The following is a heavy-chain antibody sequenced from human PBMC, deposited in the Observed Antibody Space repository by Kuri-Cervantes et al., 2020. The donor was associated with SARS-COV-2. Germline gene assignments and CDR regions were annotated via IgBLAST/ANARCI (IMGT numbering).Heavy chain of an antibody. CDR1: GFTFSSYA. D-gene: IGHD1/OR15-1a*01. Sequence: GGSLRLSCAASGFTFSSYAMSWVRQAPGKGLEWVSAISGSGGSTYYADSVKGRFTISRDNSKNTLYLQMNSLRAEDTAVYFCSRDGKTTAVWNYDYYGLDVWGQGTTVTVSS. CDR3: SRDGKTTAVWNYDYYGLDV. V-gene: IGHV3-23*01. CDR2: ISGSGGST. J-gene: IGHJ6*02.